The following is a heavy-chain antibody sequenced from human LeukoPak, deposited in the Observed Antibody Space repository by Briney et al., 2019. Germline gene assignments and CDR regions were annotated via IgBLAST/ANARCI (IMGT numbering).Heavy chain of an antibody. CDR3: AKPDCGGDCYSNFDY. J-gene: IGHJ4*02. D-gene: IGHD2-21*02. V-gene: IGHV3-23*01. CDR2: ISGSGGGT. CDR1: GFTFSSYA. Sequence: PGGSLRLSCAASGFTFSSYAMSWVRQAPGKGLEWVSAISGSGGGTYYADSVKGRFTISRDNSKNTLYLQMNSLRAEDTAVYYCAKPDCGGDCYSNFDYWGQGTLVTVSS.